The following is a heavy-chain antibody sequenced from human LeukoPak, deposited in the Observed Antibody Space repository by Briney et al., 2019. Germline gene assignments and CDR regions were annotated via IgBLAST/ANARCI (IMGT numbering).Heavy chain of an antibody. CDR3: AGVNYYDSSGLDY. Sequence: SQTLSLTCAVSGGSISSGGYSWSWIRQPPGKGLEWIGYIYHSGSTYYNPSLKSRVTISVDRSKNQFSLKLSSVTAADTAVYYCAGVNYYDSSGLDYWGQGTLVTVSS. D-gene: IGHD3-22*01. CDR1: GGSISSGGYS. J-gene: IGHJ4*02. CDR2: IYHSGST. V-gene: IGHV4-30-2*01.